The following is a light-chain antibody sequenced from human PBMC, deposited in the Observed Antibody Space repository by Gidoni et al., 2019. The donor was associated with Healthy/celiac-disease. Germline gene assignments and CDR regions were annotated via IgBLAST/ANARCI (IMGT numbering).Light chain of an antibody. CDR2: GAS. CDR1: QSVSSN. V-gene: IGKV3-15*01. CDR3: QHYNNWWT. J-gene: IGKJ1*01. Sequence: EIVMPQSPATLSVAPGERANLSCRASQSVSSNLAWYQQKPGQAPRLLIDGASTRATGIPARFSGSGSGTEFTLTISSLQSEDFAVYYCQHYNNWWTFGQGTKVEIK.